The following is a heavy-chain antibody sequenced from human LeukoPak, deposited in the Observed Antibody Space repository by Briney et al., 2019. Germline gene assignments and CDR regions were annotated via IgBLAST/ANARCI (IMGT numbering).Heavy chain of an antibody. CDR1: GYSFSSHW. J-gene: IGHJ4*02. Sequence: GESLKISCYASGYSFSSHWIAWVRQMPGKGLEWMGIIYPGDSDTRYSPSFQCQVTISVDKSINTAYLQWSSLRVSDTAMYFCARVGGWYDTNDYWGQGTLVTVSS. D-gene: IGHD6-19*01. CDR3: ARVGGWYDTNDY. V-gene: IGHV5-51*01. CDR2: IYPGDSDT.